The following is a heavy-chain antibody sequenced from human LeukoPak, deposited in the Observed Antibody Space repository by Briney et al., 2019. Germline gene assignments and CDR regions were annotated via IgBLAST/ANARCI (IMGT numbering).Heavy chain of an antibody. D-gene: IGHD4-17*01. CDR3: AKDSAPTATVNWFDP. Sequence: GGSLRLSCAASGFTFSSYAMSWVRQAPGKGLEWVSGISGSGGTTYYADSVKGRFTISRDNSKNTLFLQMNSLRDEDTAVYYCAKDSAPTATVNWFDPWGQGTLVTVSS. CDR1: GFTFSSYA. CDR2: ISGSGGTT. V-gene: IGHV3-23*01. J-gene: IGHJ5*02.